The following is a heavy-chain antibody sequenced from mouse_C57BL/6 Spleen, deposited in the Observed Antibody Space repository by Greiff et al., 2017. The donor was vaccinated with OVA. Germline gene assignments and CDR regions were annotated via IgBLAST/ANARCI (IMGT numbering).Heavy chain of an antibody. CDR3: ARGITTVVDAWFAY. D-gene: IGHD1-1*01. CDR2: INPSNGGT. CDR1: GYTFTSYW. Sequence: VQLQQPGTELVKPGASVKLSCKASGYTFTSYWMHWVKQRPGQGLEWIGNINPSNGGTNYNEKFKSKATLTVDKSSRTAYMQLSSLTSEDSACYSCARGITTVVDAWFAYWGQGTLVTVSA. J-gene: IGHJ3*01. V-gene: IGHV1-53*01.